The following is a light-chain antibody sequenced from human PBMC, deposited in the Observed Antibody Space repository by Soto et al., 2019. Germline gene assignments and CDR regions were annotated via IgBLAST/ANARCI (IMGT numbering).Light chain of an antibody. J-gene: IGKJ4*01. CDR1: QTIGTY. CDR2: DSS. CDR3: QQRTNGPWLT. Sequence: EIDLTQSPATLSMSPGERATLSCRANQTIGTYLAWYQQKPGQAPRLLIHDSSTRAAGVPARFSGSGSGTDVTLIISSLEPEDFAIYCCQQRTNGPWLTFGGGTKVEI. V-gene: IGKV3-11*01.